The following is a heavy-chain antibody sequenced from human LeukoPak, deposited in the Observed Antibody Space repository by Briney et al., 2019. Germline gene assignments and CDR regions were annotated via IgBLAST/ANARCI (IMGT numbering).Heavy chain of an antibody. V-gene: IGHV3-74*01. CDR2: INSDGSST. CDR1: GFTFSSYW. CDR3: ARDPPSGYSSSWDDSGDYYGMDV. D-gene: IGHD6-13*01. J-gene: IGHJ6*02. Sequence: GGSLRLSCAASGFTFSSYWMHWVRQAPGKGLVWVSRINSDGSSTSYADSVKGRFTISRDNAKNTLHLQMNSLRAEDAAVYYCARDPPSGYSSSWDDSGDYYGMDVWGQGTTVTVSS.